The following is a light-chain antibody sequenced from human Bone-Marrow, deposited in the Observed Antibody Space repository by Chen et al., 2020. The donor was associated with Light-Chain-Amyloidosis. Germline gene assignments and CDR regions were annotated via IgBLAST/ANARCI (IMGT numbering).Light chain of an antibody. J-gene: IGKJ3*01. CDR2: WAS. CDR3: QQYYSTPRLT. CDR1: QSVLYSSNNKNY. Sequence: DIVMTQSPDSLAVSLGERATINCKSSQSVLYSSNNKNYLAWYQQKPGQPPKLLIYWASTQESGVPDRFSGSGSGTDFTLTISSLQAEDVAVYYCQQYYSTPRLTFGPGTKVDIK. V-gene: IGKV4-1*01.